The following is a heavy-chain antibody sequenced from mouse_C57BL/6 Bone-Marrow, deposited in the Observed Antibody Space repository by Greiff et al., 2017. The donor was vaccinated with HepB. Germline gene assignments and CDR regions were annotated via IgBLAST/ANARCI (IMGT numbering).Heavy chain of an antibody. Sequence: VQLQESGAELARPGASVKLSCKASGYTFTSYGISWVKQRTGQGLEWIGEIYPRSGNTYYNEKFKGKATLTADKSSSTACMELRSLTSEDSAVYFCARGVTTVVARYAMDYWGQGTSVTVSS. CDR3: ARGVTTVVARYAMDY. J-gene: IGHJ4*01. CDR2: IYPRSGNT. CDR1: GYTFTSYG. D-gene: IGHD1-1*01. V-gene: IGHV1-81*01.